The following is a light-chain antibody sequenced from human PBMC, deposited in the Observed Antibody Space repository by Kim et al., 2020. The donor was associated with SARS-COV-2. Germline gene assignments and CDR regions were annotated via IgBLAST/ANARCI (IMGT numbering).Light chain of an antibody. Sequence: APGKTAGITCGGNNIGSKSVHWYQQKPGQAPVLVIYYDSDRPSGIPERFAGSNSGNTATLTISRVEAGDEADYYCQVWDSSSDHRVFGGGTQLTVL. J-gene: IGLJ3*02. V-gene: IGLV3-21*04. CDR1: NIGSKS. CDR2: YDS. CDR3: QVWDSSSDHRV.